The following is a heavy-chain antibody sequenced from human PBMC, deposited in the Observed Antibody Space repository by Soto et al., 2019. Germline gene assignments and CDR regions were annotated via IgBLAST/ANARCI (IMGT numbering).Heavy chain of an antibody. V-gene: IGHV1-69*06. CDR1: GRTFSSYA. CDR2: IIPIFGTA. J-gene: IGHJ3*02. D-gene: IGHD5-18*01. Sequence: GASVKVSCKASGRTFSSYAISWVRQAPGQGLEWMGGIIPIFGTANYAQKFQGRVTITADKSTSTAYMELSSLRSEDTAVYYCARGPGYSYGPHAFDIWGQGTMVTVSS. CDR3: ARGPGYSYGPHAFDI.